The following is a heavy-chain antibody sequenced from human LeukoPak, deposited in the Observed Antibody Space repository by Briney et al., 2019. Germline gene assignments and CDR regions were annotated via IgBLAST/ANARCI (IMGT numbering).Heavy chain of an antibody. CDR2: ISGSGVST. Sequence: PGGSLRLSCAASGFTFSSYAMSWVRQAPGKGLEWVSAISGSGVSTYYADSVKGRFTISRDNSKNTLYLQMNSLRAEDTAVYYCAKIAGGWFGELLSHYYFDYWGQGTLVTVSS. CDR1: GFTFSSYA. J-gene: IGHJ4*02. CDR3: AKIAGGWFGELLSHYYFDY. D-gene: IGHD3-10*01. V-gene: IGHV3-23*01.